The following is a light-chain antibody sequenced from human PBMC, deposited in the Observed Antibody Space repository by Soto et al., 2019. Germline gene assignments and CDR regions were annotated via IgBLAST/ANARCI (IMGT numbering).Light chain of an antibody. CDR1: QSVTSSL. Sequence: EIVLTQSPGTLSLSPGERATLSCRASQSVTSSLLAWHQQIPGQAPRLLIHGASNRAPGIPDRFSGSGSGTDFTLTISRLEPEDFAVYYCQEYGSSQWTFGQGTKVEIK. CDR2: GAS. J-gene: IGKJ1*01. V-gene: IGKV3-20*01. CDR3: QEYGSSQWT.